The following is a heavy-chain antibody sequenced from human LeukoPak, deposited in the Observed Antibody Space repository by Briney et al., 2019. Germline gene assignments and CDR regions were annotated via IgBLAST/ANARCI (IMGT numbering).Heavy chain of an antibody. CDR2: ISGSGGST. Sequence: ETLSLTCAVYGGSFSGYYWSWIRQPPGKGLEWVSAISGSGGSTYYADSVKGRFTISRDNSKNTLYLQMNSLRAEDTAVYYCAKDAYSNYAWGQGTLVTVSS. CDR3: AKDAYSNYA. D-gene: IGHD4-11*01. V-gene: IGHV3-23*01. CDR1: GGSFSGYY. J-gene: IGHJ5*02.